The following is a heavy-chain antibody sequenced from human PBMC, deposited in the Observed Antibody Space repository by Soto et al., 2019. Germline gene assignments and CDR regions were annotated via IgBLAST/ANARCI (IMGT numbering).Heavy chain of an antibody. D-gene: IGHD6-19*01. CDR3: AKDRRQWLVSAFDY. Sequence: QVQLVESGGGVVQPGRSLRLSCAASGFTFSSYGMHWVRQAPGKGLEWVAVISYDGSNKYYADSVKGRFTISRDNSKNTLYLQMNSLRAEDTAVYYCAKDRRQWLVSAFDYWGQGTLVTVSS. CDR1: GFTFSSYG. CDR2: ISYDGSNK. V-gene: IGHV3-30*18. J-gene: IGHJ4*02.